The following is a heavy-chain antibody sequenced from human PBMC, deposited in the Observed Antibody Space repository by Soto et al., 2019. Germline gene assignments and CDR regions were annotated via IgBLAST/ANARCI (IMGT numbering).Heavy chain of an antibody. CDR1: GFTFGIAW. Sequence: GGSLRLSCEASGFTFGIAWMNWVRQAPGKGLEWVGRIKSKSYGAATDYTTPVKGRFTISRDDSKNTLYLQMSSLKTEDTAMYYCTTAGVSSGSYSWFHPWGPGTLVTVSS. J-gene: IGHJ5*02. D-gene: IGHD1-26*01. V-gene: IGHV3-15*07. CDR3: TTAGVSSGSYSWFHP. CDR2: IKSKSYGAAT.